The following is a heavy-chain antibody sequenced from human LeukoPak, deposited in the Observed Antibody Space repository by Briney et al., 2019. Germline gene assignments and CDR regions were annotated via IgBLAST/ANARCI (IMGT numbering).Heavy chain of an antibody. J-gene: IGHJ3*02. CDR2: INAGSGNT. V-gene: IGHV1-3*01. D-gene: IGHD3-10*01. Sequence: ASVKVSCKASGYTFTSYALHWVRQAPGQRLEWMGWINAGSGNTEYSEKFQGRVTITRDTSASTVYMELSSLRSEDTAVYYCARNRRAVREVIIVDAFDIWGQGTMVTVSS. CDR3: ARNRRAVREVIIVDAFDI. CDR1: GYTFTSYA.